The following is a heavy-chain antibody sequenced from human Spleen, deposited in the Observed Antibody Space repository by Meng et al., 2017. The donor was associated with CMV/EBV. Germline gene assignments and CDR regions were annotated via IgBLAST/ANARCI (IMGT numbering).Heavy chain of an antibody. Sequence: QVPLQRLGAGLLKPPDTLSLPCAVYGGSFSGYYWSWIRQPPGKGLEWIGEINHSGSTNYNPSLRSRVTISVDTSKNQFSLKLSSVTAADTAVYYCAREGMAIKALGYWGQGTLVTVSS. CDR2: INHSGST. CDR1: GGSFSGYY. V-gene: IGHV4-34*01. D-gene: IGHD2-8*01. CDR3: AREGMAIKALGY. J-gene: IGHJ4*02.